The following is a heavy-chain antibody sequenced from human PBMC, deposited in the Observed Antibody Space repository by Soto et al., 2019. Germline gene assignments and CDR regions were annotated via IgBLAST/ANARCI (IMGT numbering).Heavy chain of an antibody. CDR3: ASMGTAAEPYYYYYGMDV. J-gene: IGHJ6*04. CDR1: GGSISSSSYY. CDR2: IYYSGST. D-gene: IGHD7-27*01. Sequence: SETLSLTCTVSGGSISSSSYYWGWIRQPPGKGLEWIGSIYYSGSTYYNPSLKSRVTISVDTSKNQFSLKLSSVTAADTAVYYCASMGTAAEPYYYYYGMDVWGKGTTVTVSS. V-gene: IGHV4-39*07.